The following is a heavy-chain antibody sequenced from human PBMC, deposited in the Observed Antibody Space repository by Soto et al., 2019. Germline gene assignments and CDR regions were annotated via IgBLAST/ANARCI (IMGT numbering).Heavy chain of an antibody. V-gene: IGHV4-4*02. D-gene: IGHD4-17*01. J-gene: IGHJ2*01. CDR2: IYHSGST. CDR1: SGSISSSNW. Sequence: QVQLQESGPGLVKPSGTLSLTCAVSSGSISSSNWWSWVRQPPGKGLEWIGEIYHSGSTNYNPSLKSRVTIAVDKSKNQFSLKLSSVTAADTAVYYCARASAGDYVLVYWYFDLWGRGTLVTVSS. CDR3: ARASAGDYVLVYWYFDL.